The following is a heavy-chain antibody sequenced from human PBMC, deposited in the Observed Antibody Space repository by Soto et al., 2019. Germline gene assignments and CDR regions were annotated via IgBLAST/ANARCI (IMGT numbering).Heavy chain of an antibody. J-gene: IGHJ4*02. V-gene: IGHV3-23*01. CDR3: AKMSDFWSGSPTYHFDY. CDR2: ISGSGSST. Sequence: GVSLRLSCAASGFTFSSYAMSWVRQAPGKGLEWVSVISGSGSSTYYADSVKGRFTISRDNSKKTLYVQMNSLRAEDTAVYYCAKMSDFWSGSPTYHFDYWGQGTQLTVSS. CDR1: GFTFSSYA. D-gene: IGHD3-3*01.